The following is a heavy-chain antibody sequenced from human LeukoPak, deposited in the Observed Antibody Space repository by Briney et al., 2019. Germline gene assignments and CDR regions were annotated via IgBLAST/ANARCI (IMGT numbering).Heavy chain of an antibody. CDR2: ISPHNGDT. V-gene: IGHV1-18*01. J-gene: IGHJ3*02. Sequence: ASVKVSCKASGYTFITYVISWVRQAPGQGLEWMGWISPHNGDTKYAQKFQGRVTLTTDTSTSTAYMELNSLRSDDTAVYYCARGDTAKAFDIWGQGSMVTVSS. D-gene: IGHD6-25*01. CDR1: GYTFITYV. CDR3: ARGDTAKAFDI.